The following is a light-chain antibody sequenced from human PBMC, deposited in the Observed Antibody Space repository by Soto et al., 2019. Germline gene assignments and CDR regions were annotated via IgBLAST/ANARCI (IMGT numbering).Light chain of an antibody. CDR1: QSVSSS. V-gene: IGKV3-15*01. CDR2: GAS. Sequence: EIVLTQSPGTLSLSPGERATLSCRASQSVSSSLAWYQQKPGQAPRLLIHGASSRATGVPDRFSGSGSGTEFTLTISSLQSEDFAVYYCQQYNNWPPITFGQGTRLEIK. CDR3: QQYNNWPPIT. J-gene: IGKJ5*01.